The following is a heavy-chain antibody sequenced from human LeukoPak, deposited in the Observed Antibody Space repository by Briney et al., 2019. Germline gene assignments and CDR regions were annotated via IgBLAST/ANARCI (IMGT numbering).Heavy chain of an antibody. Sequence: SETLSLTCTVSGGSISSYYWSWIRQPAGKGLEWIGRIYTSGSTNYNPSLKRRVTMSVDTSKNQFSLKLTSVTAADTAVYYCARGYNWGSPTRNFYYLDVWGKGTTVTVSS. V-gene: IGHV4-4*07. CDR1: GGSISSYY. CDR3: ARGYNWGSPTRNFYYLDV. J-gene: IGHJ6*03. D-gene: IGHD7-27*01. CDR2: IYTSGST.